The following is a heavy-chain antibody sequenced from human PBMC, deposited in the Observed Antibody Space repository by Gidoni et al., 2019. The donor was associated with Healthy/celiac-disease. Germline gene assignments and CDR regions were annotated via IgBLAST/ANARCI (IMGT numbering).Heavy chain of an antibody. D-gene: IGHD3-22*01. J-gene: IGHJ5*02. CDR3: ASSPGVNHWFDP. Sequence: QLQLQESGPGLVKPSETLSLTCTVPGGSISSSSYYWGWIRQPPGKGLEWIGSIYYSGSTYYNPSLKSRVTISVDTSKNQFSLKLSSVTAADTAVYYCASSPGVNHWFDPWGQGTLVTVSS. CDR2: IYYSGST. V-gene: IGHV4-39*01. CDR1: GGSISSSSYY.